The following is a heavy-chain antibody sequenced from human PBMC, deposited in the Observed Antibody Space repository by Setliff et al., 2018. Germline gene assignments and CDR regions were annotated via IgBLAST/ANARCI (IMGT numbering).Heavy chain of an antibody. D-gene: IGHD3-22*01. CDR1: GYSISSGYY. V-gene: IGHV4-38-2*02. CDR2: LSDSGST. CDR3: ARHRGYSSPSLEYYYYGLNV. Sequence: PETLSLTCTVSGYSISSGYYWGWVRQPPGKGLEWLGTLSDSGSTYYNPSFKGRVTISEHSSQTQFFLELSSVTAADTAVYYCARHRGYSSPSLEYYYYGLNVWGQGTTVTVSS. J-gene: IGHJ6*02.